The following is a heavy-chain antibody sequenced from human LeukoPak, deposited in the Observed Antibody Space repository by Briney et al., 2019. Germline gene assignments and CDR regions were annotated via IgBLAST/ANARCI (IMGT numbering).Heavy chain of an antibody. CDR3: ARDTSGYYDSSGYKDY. V-gene: IGHV1-46*01. Sequence: ASVKVSCKASGYTFTSYYMHWVRQAPGQGLEWMGIINPSGGSTSYAQKFQGRVTMTRDTSTSTVYMELSSLRSEDTAVYYCARDTSGYYDSSGYKDYWGQGTLVTVSS. D-gene: IGHD3-22*01. CDR1: GYTFTSYY. J-gene: IGHJ4*02. CDR2: INPSGGST.